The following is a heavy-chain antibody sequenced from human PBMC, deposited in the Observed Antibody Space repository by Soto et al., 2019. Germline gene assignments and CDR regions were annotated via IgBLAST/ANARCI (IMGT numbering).Heavy chain of an antibody. D-gene: IGHD2-15*01. CDR1: GYSFTSYW. V-gene: IGHV5-10-1*01. CDR2: IDPSDSYT. CDR3: ARNPGSYYYYGMDV. Sequence: PGESLKISGKGSGYSFTSYWISWVRQMPGKGLEWMVRIDPSDSYTNYSPSFQGHVTISADKSISTAYLQWSSLKASDTAMYYCARNPGSYYYYGMDVWGQGTTVTVSS. J-gene: IGHJ6*02.